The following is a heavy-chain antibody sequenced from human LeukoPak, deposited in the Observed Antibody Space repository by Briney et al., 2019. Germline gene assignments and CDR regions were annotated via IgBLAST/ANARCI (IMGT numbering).Heavy chain of an antibody. CDR1: GFTLRSSA. CDR3: AKELYGNPSGY. CDR2: ISGDGGTI. J-gene: IGHJ4*02. D-gene: IGHD2-8*01. Sequence: GGSLRLSCAASGFTLRSSAMSWGRQAPGKGLEWVSAISGDGGTISYAASVRGRFTISRDNAKNTLFLQMSSLRAGDTALYYCAKELYGNPSGYWGQGTRVTVSS. V-gene: IGHV3-23*01.